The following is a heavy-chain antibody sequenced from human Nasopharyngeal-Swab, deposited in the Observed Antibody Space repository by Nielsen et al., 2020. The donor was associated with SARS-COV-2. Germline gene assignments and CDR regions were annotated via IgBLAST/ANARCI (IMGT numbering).Heavy chain of an antibody. CDR2: FDPEDGET. J-gene: IGHJ5*02. V-gene: IGHV1-24*01. Sequence: ASVKVSCKVSGYTLTELSMHWVRQAPGKGLEWMGGFDPEDGETIYAQKFQGRVTMTEDTSTDTAYMELSSLRSEDTAVYYCATAPPIRYGEETGWFDPWGQGTLVTGSS. D-gene: IGHD4-17*01. CDR1: GYTLTELS. CDR3: ATAPPIRYGEETGWFDP.